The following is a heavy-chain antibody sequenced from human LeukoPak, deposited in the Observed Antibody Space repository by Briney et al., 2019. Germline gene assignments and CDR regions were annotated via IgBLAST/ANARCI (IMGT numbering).Heavy chain of an antibody. CDR1: SGSLSGYY. V-gene: IGHV4-34*01. CDR3: ARHARVIAVAGSRFDY. J-gene: IGHJ4*02. D-gene: IGHD6-19*01. Sequence: SETLSLTCAVYSGSLSGYYWSWIRQPPGKGLEWIGEINHSGSTNYNPSLKSRVTISVDTSKNQFSLKLSSVTAADTAVYYCARHARVIAVAGSRFDYWGQGTLVTVSS. CDR2: INHSGST.